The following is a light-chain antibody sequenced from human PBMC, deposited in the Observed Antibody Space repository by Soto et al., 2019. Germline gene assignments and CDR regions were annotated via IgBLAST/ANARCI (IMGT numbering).Light chain of an antibody. Sequence: QSVLTQPPSVSGAPGQRVTISCSGSNIGTGQDVHWYQQLPGTAPKVLIYGNSNRPSGVPDRFSGSKSGTSASLAISGLQAEDEADYYCAAWDSSVSGRVFGGGTKLTVL. CDR3: AAWDSSVSGRV. J-gene: IGLJ3*02. CDR1: NIGTGQD. CDR2: GNS. V-gene: IGLV1-40*01.